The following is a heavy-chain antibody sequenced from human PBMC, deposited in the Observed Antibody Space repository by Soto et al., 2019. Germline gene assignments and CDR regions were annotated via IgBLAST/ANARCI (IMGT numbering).Heavy chain of an antibody. CDR2: IYYSGST. CDR3: ARGGGSSWAFYYYCMDV. V-gene: IGHV4-39*01. J-gene: IGHJ6*02. Sequence: SETLSLTCTVSGGSISSSSYYWGWIRQPPGKGLEWIGSIYYSGSTYYNPSLKSRVTISVDTSKNQFSLKLSSVTAADTAVYYCARGGGSSWAFYYYCMDVWGQGTTVTVSS. D-gene: IGHD6-13*01. CDR1: GGSISSSSYY.